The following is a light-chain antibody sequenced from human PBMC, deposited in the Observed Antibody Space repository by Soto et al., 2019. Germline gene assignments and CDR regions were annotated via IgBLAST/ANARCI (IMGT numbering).Light chain of an antibody. CDR3: SSYAVRSNG. CDR1: NSDVGGYNY. Sequence: SALPQPPSPSGSPGRSVAISCTGTNSDVGGYNYVSWYQQHPGKAPNLIIYEVNKRPSGVPDRFSGSKSGNTASLTVSGLQAEDEADYYCSSYAVRSNGFATGTKVTVL. V-gene: IGLV2-8*01. CDR2: EVN. J-gene: IGLJ1*01.